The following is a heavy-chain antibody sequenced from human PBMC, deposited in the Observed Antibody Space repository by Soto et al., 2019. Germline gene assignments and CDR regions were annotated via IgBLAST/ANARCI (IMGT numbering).Heavy chain of an antibody. CDR1: GFTFSSYA. CDR2: ISSNGGST. CDR3: AREGYCSSTSCYSFDY. D-gene: IGHD2-2*01. V-gene: IGHV3-64*01. J-gene: IGHJ4*02. Sequence: AGGSMRLSCAASGFTFSSYAMHWVRKTPGKGLEYVSAISSNGGSTYYANSVKGRFTISRDNSKNTLYLQMGSLRAEDMAVYYCAREGYCSSTSCYSFDYWGQGTLVTVS.